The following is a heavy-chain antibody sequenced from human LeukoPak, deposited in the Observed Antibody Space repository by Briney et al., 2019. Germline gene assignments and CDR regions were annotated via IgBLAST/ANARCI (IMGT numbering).Heavy chain of an antibody. CDR3: ARGETSSYDY. D-gene: IGHD2-2*01. CDR1: GFTVSSNY. CDR2: ISSDGSSS. Sequence: GGSLRLACAASGFTVSSNYMTWGRQAPGKGLLWVSRISSDGSSSIYADSVKLRFTISRDNAKNTLYLQMNSLRTEDTAVYYCARGETSSYDYWGQGTL. V-gene: IGHV3-74*01. J-gene: IGHJ4*02.